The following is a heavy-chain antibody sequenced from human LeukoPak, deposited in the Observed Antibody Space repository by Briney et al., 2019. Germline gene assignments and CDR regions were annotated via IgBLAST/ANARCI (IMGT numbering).Heavy chain of an antibody. CDR2: ISGSGGST. J-gene: IGHJ4*02. CDR3: ATPTIYQLSPPYFDY. Sequence: PGGSLRLSYAASGFTFSSYAMSWVRQAPVKGLEWVSAISGSGGSTYYADSVKGRFTISRDNSKNTLYLQMNSLRADDTAVYYCATPTIYQLSPPYFDYWGQGTLVTVSS. CDR1: GFTFSSYA. V-gene: IGHV3-23*01. D-gene: IGHD2-2*01.